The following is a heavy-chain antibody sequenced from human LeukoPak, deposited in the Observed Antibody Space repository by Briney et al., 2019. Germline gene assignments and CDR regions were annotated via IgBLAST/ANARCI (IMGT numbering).Heavy chain of an antibody. CDR2: IKQDGSEK. V-gene: IGHV3-7*05. J-gene: IGHJ4*02. Sequence: GGSLRLSCAASGFSFSNYWLIWVRQAPGKGLEWVGNIKQDGSEKRYADSVRGRFSISRDNAKNSLSLQMSGLRAEDTAVYYCARDWNGSGTAFDHWGQGTLVTVSS. CDR3: ARDWNGSGTAFDH. D-gene: IGHD1-1*01. CDR1: GFSFSNYW.